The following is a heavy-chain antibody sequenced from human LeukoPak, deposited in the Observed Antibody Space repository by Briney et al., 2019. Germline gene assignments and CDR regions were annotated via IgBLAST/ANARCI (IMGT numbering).Heavy chain of an antibody. J-gene: IGHJ5*02. Sequence: PGGSLRLSCAASGFTFRTYCMHWVRQAPGKGLEWISALSGSGRTTYYADSVKGRFTISRDNSGNTLYLQMHSLTVEDTALYYCAKNRAIGSADWFDPWGQGTLVTVSS. CDR1: GFTFRTYC. D-gene: IGHD2-2*01. V-gene: IGHV3-23*01. CDR2: LSGSGRTT. CDR3: AKNRAIGSADWFDP.